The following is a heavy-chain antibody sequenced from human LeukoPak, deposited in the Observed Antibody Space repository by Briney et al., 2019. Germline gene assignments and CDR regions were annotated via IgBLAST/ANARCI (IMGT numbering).Heavy chain of an antibody. D-gene: IGHD3-22*01. CDR3: AKGGGYYDSSGEGIHDAFDI. Sequence: GGSLRLSCAASGFTFDDYAMHWVRHAPGKGLEWVSGISWNSGSIVYADSVKGRFTISRDNAKNSLYLQMNSLGAEDTALYYCAKGGGYYDSSGEGIHDAFDIWGQGTMVTVSS. J-gene: IGHJ3*02. V-gene: IGHV3-9*01. CDR1: GFTFDDYA. CDR2: ISWNSGSI.